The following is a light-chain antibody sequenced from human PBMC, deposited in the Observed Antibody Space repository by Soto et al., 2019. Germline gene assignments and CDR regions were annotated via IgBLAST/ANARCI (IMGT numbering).Light chain of an antibody. Sequence: DIQMTQSPSTLSASVGDRVTITCRASQSMNSWLAWYQQQPGQAPRLLIYDASIRGSGVPSRFSGSGSGTEFTLTITSLQPDDFAAYYCQQYNKYSWTFGQGTKV. CDR3: QQYNKYSWT. V-gene: IGKV1-5*01. J-gene: IGKJ1*01. CDR1: QSMNSW. CDR2: DAS.